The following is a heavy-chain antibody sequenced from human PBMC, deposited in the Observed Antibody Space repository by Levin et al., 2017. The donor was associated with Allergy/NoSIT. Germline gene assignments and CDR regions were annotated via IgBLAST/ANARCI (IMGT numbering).Heavy chain of an antibody. CDR3: AKEVYGSGFDP. D-gene: IGHD3-10*01. CDR1: GFTFDDYA. V-gene: IGHV3-9*01. J-gene: IGHJ5*02. Sequence: SLKISCAASGFTFDDYAMHWVRQAPGKGLEWVSGISWNSGSIGYADSVKGRFTISRDNAKNSLYLQMNSLRAEDTALYYCAKEVYGSGFDPWGQGTLVTVSS. CDR2: ISWNSGSI.